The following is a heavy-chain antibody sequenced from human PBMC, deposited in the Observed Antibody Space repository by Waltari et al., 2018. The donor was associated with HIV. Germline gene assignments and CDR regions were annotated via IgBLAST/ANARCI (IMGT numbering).Heavy chain of an antibody. D-gene: IGHD4-17*01. Sequence: QLQLQESGPGLVKPSETLSLTCTVSGGSISTRSYYWGWIRQPPGKGLEWIGSTYYSGSSNYNPSLRSRVSISIDTSKNHFSLKLSSVTAADTALYFCARHRTDYFDPWGQGTLVTVSS. CDR1: GGSISTRSYY. CDR2: TYYSGSS. V-gene: IGHV4-39*01. CDR3: ARHRTDYFDP. J-gene: IGHJ5*02.